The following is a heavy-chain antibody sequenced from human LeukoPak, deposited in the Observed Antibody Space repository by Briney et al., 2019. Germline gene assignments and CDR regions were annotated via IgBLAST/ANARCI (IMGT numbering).Heavy chain of an antibody. J-gene: IGHJ3*02. CDR2: IYYSGST. CDR1: GASISSDDYY. CDR3: AREISTNDAFDI. V-gene: IGHV4-61*08. D-gene: IGHD2-2*01. Sequence: SETLSLTCTVPGASISSDDYYWSWIRQPPGKGLEWIGYIYYSGSTNYNPSLKSRVTISVDTSKNQFSLKLSSVTAADTAVYYCAREISTNDAFDIWGQGTMVTVSS.